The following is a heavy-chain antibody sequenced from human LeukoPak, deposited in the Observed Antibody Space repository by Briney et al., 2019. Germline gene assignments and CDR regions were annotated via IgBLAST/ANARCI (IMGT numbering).Heavy chain of an antibody. CDR2: ISGDGGSI. Sequence: GGSLRLSCEASGFTFSSYEMNWVRQAPGKGLEWVSLISGDGGSIYYADSVKGRFTISRDNTKKSLHLHMNSLRTEDTALYYCAKESAGGYYYYGMDVWGQGTTVTVSS. CDR3: AKESAGGYYYYGMDV. D-gene: IGHD3-10*01. CDR1: GFTFSSYE. V-gene: IGHV3-43*02. J-gene: IGHJ6*02.